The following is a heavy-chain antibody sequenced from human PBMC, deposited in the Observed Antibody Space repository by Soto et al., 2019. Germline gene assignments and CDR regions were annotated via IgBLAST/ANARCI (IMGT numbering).Heavy chain of an antibody. Sequence: QITLKESGPTLVQPTQPLTLTCTFSGFSLSTSGVGVGWIRQPPGKALEWLALIYWGDDKRYSPSLKSRLTTTKDTSNTRLVLTMTTIDPVDTAQDYCVHSSFKYWGQGTRVTVSS. CDR1: GFSLSTSGVG. CDR2: IYWGDDK. CDR3: VHSSFKY. V-gene: IGHV2-5*02. J-gene: IGHJ4*02.